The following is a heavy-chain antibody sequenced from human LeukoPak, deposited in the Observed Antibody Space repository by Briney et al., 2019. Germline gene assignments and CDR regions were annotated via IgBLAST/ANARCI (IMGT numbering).Heavy chain of an antibody. V-gene: IGHV3-30*03. CDR2: ISFDGSNK. Sequence: GGSLRLSCTASGFTFSSYVMHWVRQAPGKGLQWVAVISFDGSNKYYADSVKGRFTISRDNSKNTLYLQMNSLSAEDTAVYYCARDQGYCSSTSCSLDAFDIWGQGTMVTVSS. D-gene: IGHD2-2*01. J-gene: IGHJ3*02. CDR1: GFTFSSYV. CDR3: ARDQGYCSSTSCSLDAFDI.